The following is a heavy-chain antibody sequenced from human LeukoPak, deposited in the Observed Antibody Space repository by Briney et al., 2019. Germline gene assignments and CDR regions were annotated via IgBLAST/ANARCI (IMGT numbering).Heavy chain of an antibody. Sequence: GGSLRLSCVASGISFSYYDMHWVRQGPGKGLEWVSTMSASDAGTYYADSVKGRFTISRDNSKNTLYLQMNSLRAEDTAVYYCAKGSAVADIYFDYWGQGTLVTVSS. D-gene: IGHD6-19*01. V-gene: IGHV3-23*01. J-gene: IGHJ4*02. CDR3: AKGSAVADIYFDY. CDR1: GISFSYYD. CDR2: MSASDAGT.